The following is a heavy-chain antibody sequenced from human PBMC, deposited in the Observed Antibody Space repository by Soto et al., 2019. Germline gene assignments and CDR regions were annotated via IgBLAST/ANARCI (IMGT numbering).Heavy chain of an antibody. D-gene: IGHD2-21*01. CDR1: DDSVTRSTW. J-gene: IGHJ6*02. V-gene: IGHV4-4*02. CDR3: ARIPFAYYATDV. CDR2: IFHSGST. Sequence: PSETLSLTCCVSDDSVTRSTWWSCIRRPPGKGLEFIGEIFHSGSTNYNPSLKSRVTISVDKSKSQISLQLNSVTAADTAVYYCARIPFAYYATDVWGQGTTVTVSS.